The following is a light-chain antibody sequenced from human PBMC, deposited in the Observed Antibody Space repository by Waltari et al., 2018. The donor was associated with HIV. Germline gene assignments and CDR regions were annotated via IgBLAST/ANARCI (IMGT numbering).Light chain of an antibody. CDR2: EVD. CDR3: SSFTKDFTVI. J-gene: IGLJ2*01. CDR1: DSDFGYGNF. Sequence: SVVTQPASVSGFPGQSVTISCTGTDSDFGYGNFVSWYQQHPGKAPKVILFEVDSRASGFDDRFSGAKSGNTSSLTISGRRTEDEANYYCSSFTKDFTVIFGGGTKVTIL. V-gene: IGLV2-14*03.